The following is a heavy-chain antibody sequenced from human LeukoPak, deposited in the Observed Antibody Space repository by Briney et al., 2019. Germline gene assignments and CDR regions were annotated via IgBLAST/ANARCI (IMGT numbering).Heavy chain of an antibody. D-gene: IGHD3-10*01. V-gene: IGHV4-59*01. Sequence: SETLSLTCTVSGGSISSYYWSWIRQPPGKGLEWIGYIYYSGSTNYNPSLKSRVTISVDTSKNQFSLKLSSVTAADTAVYYCARAGVVRGVIYEGGPYYYYYMDVWGKGTTVTISS. CDR3: ARAGVVRGVIYEGGPYYYYYMDV. J-gene: IGHJ6*03. CDR2: IYYSGST. CDR1: GGSISSYY.